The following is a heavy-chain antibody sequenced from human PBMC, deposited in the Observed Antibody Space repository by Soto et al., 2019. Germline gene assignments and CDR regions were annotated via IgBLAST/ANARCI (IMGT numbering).Heavy chain of an antibody. CDR2: ISWNSGSI. Sequence: EVQLVESGGGLVQPGRSLRLSCAASGFTFDDYAMHWVRQALGKGLEWVSGISWNSGSIGYADSVKGRFTISRDNAKNSVYLQMNSLSAGDTALYYCANACGECIAAAGTCCPVGQRLDYWGQGTLVTVSS. J-gene: IGHJ4*02. V-gene: IGHV3-9*01. CDR3: ANACGECIAAAGTCCPVGQRLDY. CDR1: GFTFDDYA. D-gene: IGHD6-13*01.